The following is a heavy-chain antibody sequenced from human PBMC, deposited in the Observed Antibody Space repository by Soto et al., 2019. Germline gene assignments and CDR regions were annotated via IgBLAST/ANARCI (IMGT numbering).Heavy chain of an antibody. V-gene: IGHV3-48*01. CDR1: GFTFSSYS. CDR2: ISSSSSTI. D-gene: IGHD1-26*01. J-gene: IGHJ5*02. Sequence: EVQLVESGGGLVQPGGSLRLSCAASGFTFSSYSMNWVRQAPGKGLEGVSYISSSSSTIYYADSVKGRFTISRDNAKNSLYLQMNSLRAEDTAVYYWAREEGLLNWFDPWGQGTLVTVSS. CDR3: AREEGLLNWFDP.